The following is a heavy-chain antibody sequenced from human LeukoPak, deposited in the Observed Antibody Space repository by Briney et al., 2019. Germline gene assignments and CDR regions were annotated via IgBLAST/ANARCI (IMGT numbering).Heavy chain of an antibody. J-gene: IGHJ4*02. CDR1: GGSVSSGSYY. CDR2: IYYSGST. CDR3: ARVSYYGSGSYFPDY. V-gene: IGHV4-61*01. Sequence: PSETLSLTCTVSGGSVSSGSYYWSWIRQPPGKGLEWIRYIYYSGSTNYNPSLKSRVTISVDTSKNQFSLKLSSVTAADTAVYYCARVSYYGSGSYFPDYWGQGTLVTVSS. D-gene: IGHD3-10*01.